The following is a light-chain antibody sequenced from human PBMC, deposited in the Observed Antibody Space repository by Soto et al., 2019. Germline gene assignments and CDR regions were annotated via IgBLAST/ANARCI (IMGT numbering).Light chain of an antibody. CDR1: SSDVGGHNH. J-gene: IGLJ2*01. V-gene: IGLV2-8*01. CDR2: EVT. Sequence: QSVLTQPPSASGSPGQSVTISCTGSSSDVGGHNHVSWYQQHPGKAPKLMIYEVTKRPSGVPGRFSGSKSVNTASLTVSGLQAEDEADYYCSSYAGSMNLIFGGGTQLTVL. CDR3: SSYAGSMNLI.